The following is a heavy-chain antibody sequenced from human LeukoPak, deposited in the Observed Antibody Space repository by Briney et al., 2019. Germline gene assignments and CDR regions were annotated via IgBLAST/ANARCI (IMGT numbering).Heavy chain of an antibody. V-gene: IGHV3-23*01. CDR3: ARGAGETDYYYYMDV. Sequence: GGSLRLSCAASGFTFSSYAMSWVRQAPGKGLEWVSAISGSGGSTYYGDSVKGRFTISRDNSKNTVYLQMNSLRVEDTAVYYCARGAGETDYYYYMDVWGKGTTVTISS. CDR1: GFTFSSYA. D-gene: IGHD7-27*01. CDR2: ISGSGGST. J-gene: IGHJ6*03.